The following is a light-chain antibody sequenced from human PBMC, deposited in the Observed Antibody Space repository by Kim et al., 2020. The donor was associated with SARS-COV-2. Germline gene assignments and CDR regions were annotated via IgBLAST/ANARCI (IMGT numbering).Light chain of an antibody. Sequence: SYELTQPPSVSVAPGKTARITCGGDNIGRKSVHWYQQRPGQAPVLVIYYDTDRPSGIPERFSGSNSGNTATLTISRVEAGDEADYYCQVWDSSSDVVFDG. CDR1: NIGRKS. J-gene: IGLJ2*01. CDR3: QVWDSSSDVV. CDR2: YDT. V-gene: IGLV3-21*04.